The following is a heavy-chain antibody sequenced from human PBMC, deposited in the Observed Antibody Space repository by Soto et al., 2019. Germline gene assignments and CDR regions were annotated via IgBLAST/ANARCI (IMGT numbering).Heavy chain of an antibody. CDR1: GFTFGSYA. CDR2: IWYDGSNK. D-gene: IGHD1-1*01. CDR3: ARGSIQLGVLSSEDYYYYMDV. Sequence: SGGSLRLSCAASGFTFGSYAMHWVRQAPGKGLEWVAVIWYDGSNKYYADSVKGRFTISRDNSKHMLYLQMNSLRAEDTAVYYCARGSIQLGVLSSEDYYYYMDVWGKGTTVTVSS. V-gene: IGHV3-33*01. J-gene: IGHJ6*03.